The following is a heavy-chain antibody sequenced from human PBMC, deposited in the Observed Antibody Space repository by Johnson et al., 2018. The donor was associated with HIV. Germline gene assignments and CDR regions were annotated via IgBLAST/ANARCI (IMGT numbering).Heavy chain of an antibody. CDR2: IYSGGST. D-gene: IGHD6-19*01. J-gene: IGHJ3*02. CDR1: GFTFSDYY. V-gene: IGHV3-66*01. CDR3: VRDPHSSGWVDAFDI. Sequence: VQLVESGGGVVRPGGSLRLSCAASGFTFSDYYMSWVRQAPGKGLEWVSVIYSGGSTYYADSVKGRFTISRDDPKNKLYLQMNSLRVEDTALYYCVRDPHSSGWVDAFDIWGQGTMVTVSS.